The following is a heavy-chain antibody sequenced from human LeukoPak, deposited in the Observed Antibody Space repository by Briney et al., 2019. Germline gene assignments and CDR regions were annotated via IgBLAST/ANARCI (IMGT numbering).Heavy chain of an antibody. V-gene: IGHV3-23*01. CDR1: GFTFSSYA. J-gene: IGHJ4*02. CDR3: AKVLFDSSGYLDY. Sequence: GGSLRLSCAASGFTFSSYAMSWVRQASGKGLEWVSAISGSGGSTYYADSVKGRFTISRDNSKNTLYLQMNSLRAEDTAVYYCAKVLFDSSGYLDYWGQGTLVTVSS. D-gene: IGHD3-22*01. CDR2: ISGSGGST.